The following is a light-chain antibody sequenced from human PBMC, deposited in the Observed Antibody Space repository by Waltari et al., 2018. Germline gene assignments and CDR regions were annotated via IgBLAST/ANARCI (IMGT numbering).Light chain of an antibody. CDR3: QQRSNWPRT. CDR1: QSVTNS. J-gene: IGKJ1*01. CDR2: SAS. Sequence: EIVLTQSPDTLSLSPGERATLSCRASQSVTNSLAWYQQKPGQAPRLLIYSASNRATGVPTRFSGSGSGTDFTLTIRSLEPEDFAVYYCQQRSNWPRTFGQGTKVEIK. V-gene: IGKV3-11*01.